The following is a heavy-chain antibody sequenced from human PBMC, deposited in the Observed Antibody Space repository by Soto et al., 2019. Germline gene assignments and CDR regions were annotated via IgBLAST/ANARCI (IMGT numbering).Heavy chain of an antibody. CDR3: ARDALEIFGVVIIPVYYYYMDV. V-gene: IGHV3-21*01. D-gene: IGHD3-3*01. CDR2: ISSSSSYI. J-gene: IGHJ6*03. CDR1: GFTFSSYS. Sequence: GGSLRLSCAASGFTFSSYSMNWVRQAPGKGLEWVSSISSSSSYIYYADSVKGRFTISRDNAKNSLYLQMNSLRAEDTAVYYCARDALEIFGVVIIPVYYYYMDVWGKGTTVTVSS.